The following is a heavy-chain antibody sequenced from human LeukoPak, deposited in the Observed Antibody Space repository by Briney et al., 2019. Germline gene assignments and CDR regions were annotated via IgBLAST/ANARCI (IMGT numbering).Heavy chain of an antibody. CDR2: IIPIFGTA. Sequence: GASVKVSCKASGGTFSSYAISWVRPAPGQGLEWMGGIIPIFGTANYAQKFQGRVTITADESTSTAYMELSSLRSEDTAVYYCARGPHDCSGGSCFNWFDPWGQGTLVTVSS. J-gene: IGHJ5*02. V-gene: IGHV1-69*13. D-gene: IGHD2-15*01. CDR3: ARGPHDCSGGSCFNWFDP. CDR1: GGTFSSYA.